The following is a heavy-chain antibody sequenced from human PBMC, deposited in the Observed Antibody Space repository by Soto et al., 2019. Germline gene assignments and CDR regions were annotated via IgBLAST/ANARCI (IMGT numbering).Heavy chain of an antibody. J-gene: IGHJ6*02. V-gene: IGHV4-34*01. CDR3: ASQTDLWFGELFSHYYYGMDV. CDR1: GGSFSGYY. Sequence: SETLSLTCAVYGGSFSGYYWSWIRQPPGKGLEWIGEINHSGSTNYNPSLKSRVTISVDTSKNQFSLKLSSVTAADTAVYYCASQTDLWFGELFSHYYYGMDVWGQGTTVTVSS. D-gene: IGHD3-10*01. CDR2: INHSGST.